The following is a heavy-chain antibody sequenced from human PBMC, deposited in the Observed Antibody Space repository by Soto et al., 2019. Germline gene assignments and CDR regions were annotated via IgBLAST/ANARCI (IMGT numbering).Heavy chain of an antibody. CDR3: ARGVAGSGFDL. J-gene: IGHJ4*02. V-gene: IGHV6-1*01. Sequence: SLTCAISCDSVSSNTSAWNWIRSSPSRGLEWLGRTYYRSNWRHDYAVSVKSRITVNPDTSKNHFSLQLNSVTPDDTAVYYCARGVAGSGFDLWGQGTLVTVSS. D-gene: IGHD6-19*01. CDR2: TYYRSNWRH. CDR1: CDSVSSNTSA.